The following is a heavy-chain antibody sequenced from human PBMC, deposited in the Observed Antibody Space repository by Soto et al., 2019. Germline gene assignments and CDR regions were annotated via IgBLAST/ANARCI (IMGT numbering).Heavy chain of an antibody. D-gene: IGHD3-22*01. CDR2: IYYSGST. Sequence: QLQLQESGPGLVKPSETLSLTCTVSGGSISSSSYYWGWIRQPPGKGLEWIGSIYYSGSTYYNPSLKSRVTISVDTSKNQFSLKLSSVTAADTAVYYCARLLDYDSSGDWGQGTLVTVSS. V-gene: IGHV4-39*01. J-gene: IGHJ4*02. CDR3: ARLLDYDSSGD. CDR1: GGSISSSSYY.